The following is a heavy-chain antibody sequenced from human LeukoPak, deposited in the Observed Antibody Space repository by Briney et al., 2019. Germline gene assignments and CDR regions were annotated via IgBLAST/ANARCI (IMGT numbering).Heavy chain of an antibody. J-gene: IGHJ4*02. CDR2: IKQDGSEK. D-gene: IGHD3-10*01. V-gene: IGHV3-7*01. CDR1: GFTVSSNY. CDR3: APQQSLWSPLDY. Sequence: GGSLRLSCAVSGFTVSSNYMSWVRQAPGKGLEWVANIKQDGSEKYYVDSVKGRFTISRDNAKDSLYLQMNSLRAVDTAVYYCAPQQSLWSPLDYWGQGTLVTVSS.